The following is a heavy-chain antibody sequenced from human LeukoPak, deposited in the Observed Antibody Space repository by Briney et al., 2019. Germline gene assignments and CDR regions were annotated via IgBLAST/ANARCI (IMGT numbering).Heavy chain of an antibody. V-gene: IGHV4-61*01. CDR1: GGSVSSGSYY. J-gene: IGHJ6*02. CDR3: ARVYYDFWSGFYGKDV. Sequence: SETLSLTCTVSGGSVSSGSYYWSWIRQPPGKGLEWIGYIYYSESTNYNPSLKSRVTISVDTSKNQFSLKLSSVTAADTAVYYCARVYYDFWSGFYGKDVWGQGNTVTGSS. D-gene: IGHD3-3*01. CDR2: IYYSEST.